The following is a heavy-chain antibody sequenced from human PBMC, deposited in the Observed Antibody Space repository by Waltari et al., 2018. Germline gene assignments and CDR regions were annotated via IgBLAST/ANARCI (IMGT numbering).Heavy chain of an antibody. CDR1: GFRFSSYS. D-gene: IGHD5-12*01. V-gene: IGHV3-48*02. CDR2: ISSTTRNI. J-gene: IGHJ4*02. Sequence: EVQLVESGGDLAQPGGSLRLSCAASGFRFSSYSINWVRQAPGKGLGWLSYISSTTRNIYYAAAVKGRFTISRDNAENSVYLQMNSLRDEDTAVYYCARGGDSGYVSDYWGQGTLVTVSS. CDR3: ARGGDSGYVSDY.